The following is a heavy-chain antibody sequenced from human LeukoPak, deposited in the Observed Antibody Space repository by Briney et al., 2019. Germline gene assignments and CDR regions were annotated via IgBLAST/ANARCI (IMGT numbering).Heavy chain of an antibody. CDR1: GGSFSGYY. D-gene: IGHD3-22*01. CDR3: ARKSYYDSSGYYYGGYYFVY. CDR2: INHSGST. V-gene: IGHV4-34*01. Sequence: SETLSLTCAVYGGSFSGYYWSWIRQPPGKGLEWIGEINHSGSTNYNPSLKSRVTIPVDTSKNQFSLKLSSVTAADTAVYYCARKSYYDSSGYYYGGYYFVYWGQGTLVTVSS. J-gene: IGHJ4*02.